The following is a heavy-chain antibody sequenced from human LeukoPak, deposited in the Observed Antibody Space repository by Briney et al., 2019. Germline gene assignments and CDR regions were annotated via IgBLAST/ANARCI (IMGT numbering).Heavy chain of an antibody. CDR2: IKSKTDGGTT. Sequence: PGGSLRLSCAASGFTFSNAWMRWVRQAPGKGLEWVGRIKSKTDGGTTDYAAPVKGRFTISRDDSKNTLYLQMNSLKTEDTAVYYCTTEDKRYCSSTSCRVDYWGQGTLVTVSS. CDR3: TTEDKRYCSSTSCRVDY. J-gene: IGHJ4*02. V-gene: IGHV3-15*01. CDR1: GFTFSNAW. D-gene: IGHD2-2*01.